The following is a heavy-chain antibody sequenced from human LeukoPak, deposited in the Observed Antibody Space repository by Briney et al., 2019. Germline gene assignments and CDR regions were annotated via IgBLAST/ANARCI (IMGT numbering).Heavy chain of an antibody. CDR3: ARYCSSTSCYHYGMDV. D-gene: IGHD2-2*01. V-gene: IGHV4-4*07. CDR2: IYTSGST. CDR1: GGSISSYY. Sequence: SETLSLTCTVSGGSISSYYWSWIRQPAGKGLEWIGRIYTSGSTNYNPSLKSRVTMSVDTSKNQFSLKLSSVTAADTAVYYCARYCSSTSCYHYGMDVWGQGTTVTVSS. J-gene: IGHJ6*02.